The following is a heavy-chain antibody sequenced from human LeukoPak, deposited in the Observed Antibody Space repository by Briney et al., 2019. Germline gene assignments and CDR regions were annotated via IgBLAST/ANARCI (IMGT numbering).Heavy chain of an antibody. CDR3: ASRPNYYDSSGYTHFDY. V-gene: IGHV4-34*01. Sequence: SETLSLTCAVYGGSFSGYYWSWIRQPPGKGLEWIGEINHSGSTNYNPSLKSRVTISVDTSKNQFSLKLSSVTAADTAAYYCASRPNYYDSSGYTHFDYWGQGTLVTVSS. CDR1: GGSFSGYY. J-gene: IGHJ4*02. D-gene: IGHD3-22*01. CDR2: INHSGST.